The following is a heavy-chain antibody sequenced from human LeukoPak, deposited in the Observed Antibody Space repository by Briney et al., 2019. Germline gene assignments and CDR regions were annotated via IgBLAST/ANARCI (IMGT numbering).Heavy chain of an antibody. CDR3: ARVEVRGNDGWSFIDY. D-gene: IGHD5-12*01. CDR2: TSSSGRTI. Sequence: GGSLRLSCAVSGFTFRTYEMNWVRQAPGKGLEWLSYTSSSGRTIYYADSVKGRITMSRDNAKNSVYLQMNSLRAEDTAVYYCARVEVRGNDGWSFIDYWGQGTLVTVSS. J-gene: IGHJ4*02. CDR1: GFTFRTYE. V-gene: IGHV3-48*03.